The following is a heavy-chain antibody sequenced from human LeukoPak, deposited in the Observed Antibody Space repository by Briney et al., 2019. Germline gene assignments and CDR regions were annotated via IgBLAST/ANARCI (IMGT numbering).Heavy chain of an antibody. D-gene: IGHD1-26*01. J-gene: IGHJ6*03. CDR3: AKYPGGFTGIVNYYHMDV. V-gene: IGHV3-30*18. CDR2: ISYDGSNK. Sequence: GGSLRLSCAASGFTFSNYGMHWVRQAPGKGLEWVAVISYDGSNKYYTDSVKGRFTISRDNTKNTLFLQMNSLRAEDTALYYCAKYPGGFTGIVNYYHMDVWGKGTTVSVSS. CDR1: GFTFSNYG.